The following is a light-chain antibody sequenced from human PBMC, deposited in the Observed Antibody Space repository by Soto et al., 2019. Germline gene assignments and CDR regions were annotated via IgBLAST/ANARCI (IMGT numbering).Light chain of an antibody. CDR2: AAS. V-gene: IGKV1-12*01. Sequence: DIQMTQSPSSVSASVGDRVTITCRASQGISSWLAWYQQKPGKAPKLLIYAASSLQSGVPSRFSGSGSGTDFTLTIRTLQPEDFAAYYCKQSYSTPRTFGQGTKVDIK. CDR3: KQSYSTPRT. CDR1: QGISSW. J-gene: IGKJ1*01.